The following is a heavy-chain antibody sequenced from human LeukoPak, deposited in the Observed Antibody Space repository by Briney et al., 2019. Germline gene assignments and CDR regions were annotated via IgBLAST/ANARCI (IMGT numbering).Heavy chain of an antibody. CDR3: AKEYSGYDFDY. V-gene: IGHV3-23*01. CDR1: GFTLRSYY. Sequence: GGSLRLSCAASGFTLRSYYMSWVRQAPGKGLEWVAATSGSGGNTYYADSVKGRFTISRDNSKNTLYLQMNSLRAEDTAVYYCAKEYSGYDFDYWGQGTLVTVSS. D-gene: IGHD5-12*01. J-gene: IGHJ4*02. CDR2: TSGSGGNT.